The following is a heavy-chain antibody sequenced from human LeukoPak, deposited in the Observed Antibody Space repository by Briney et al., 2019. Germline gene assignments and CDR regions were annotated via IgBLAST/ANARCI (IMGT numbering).Heavy chain of an antibody. CDR3: ARDADLGATITGGFDI. V-gene: IGHV3-7*01. D-gene: IGHD5-24*01. CDR1: GFTFSRYW. J-gene: IGHJ3*02. Sequence: GGSLRLSCAASGFTFSRYWMTWVRQAPGKGPEWVANIKEAGTEKFYVGSVKGRFTISRDNAKNSLYSQMNNLRADDTAVYYCARDADLGATITGGFDIWGQGTMVTVSS. CDR2: IKEAGTEK.